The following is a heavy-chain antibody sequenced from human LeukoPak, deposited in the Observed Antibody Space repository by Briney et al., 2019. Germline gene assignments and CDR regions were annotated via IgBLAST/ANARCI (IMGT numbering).Heavy chain of an antibody. CDR1: GFTFSSYS. CDR2: ISSSSSYI. J-gene: IGHJ4*02. V-gene: IGHV3-21*04. D-gene: IGHD3-10*01. Sequence: PGGSLRLSCAASGFTFSSYSMNWVRQAPGKGLEWVSSISSSSSYIYYADSVKGRFTISRDNAKNSLYLQMNSLRAEDTAVYYCASYSGGSGSYPYWGQGTLVTVSS. CDR3: ASYSGGSGSYPY.